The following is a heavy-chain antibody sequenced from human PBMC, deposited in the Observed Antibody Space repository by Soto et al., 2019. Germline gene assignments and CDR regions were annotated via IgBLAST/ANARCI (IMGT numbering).Heavy chain of an antibody. J-gene: IGHJ5*02. CDR1: GFTFSSYD. CDR3: ARGTYCSGGRCYPHNWFDP. V-gene: IGHV3-13*01. D-gene: IGHD2-15*01. Sequence: GGSLRLSCAVSGFTFSSYDMHWVRQVTGKGLEWVSAIGIAGDTYYAGSVKGRFTTSRENAKNSLSLQMDSLRAEDTAVYYCARGTYCSGGRCYPHNWFDPWGQGTLVTVSS. CDR2: IGIAGDT.